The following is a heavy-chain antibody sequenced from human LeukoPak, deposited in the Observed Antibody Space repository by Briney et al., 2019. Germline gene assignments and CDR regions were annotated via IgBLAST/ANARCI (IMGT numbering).Heavy chain of an antibody. CDR2: IRYDGRNK. V-gene: IGHV3-30*02. CDR3: AKEIWPTVTPPGHTHFDY. CDR1: GFTFSSEG. Sequence: GGSLRLSCAASGFTFSSEGMHWVGQAPGKGREGVAFIRYDGRNKYYADSVKGRFTISRDNSKTTLCLQMNSLRAEDPAVYYCAKEIWPTVTPPGHTHFDYWGQGTLVPVSS. D-gene: IGHD4-17*01. J-gene: IGHJ4*02.